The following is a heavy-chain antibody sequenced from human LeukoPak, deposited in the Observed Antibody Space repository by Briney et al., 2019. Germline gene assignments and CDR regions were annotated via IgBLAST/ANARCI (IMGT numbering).Heavy chain of an antibody. D-gene: IGHD3-10*01. V-gene: IGHV3-9*03. CDR2: ISWNSGSI. Sequence: GRSLRLSCAASGFTFDDYAMHWVRQAPGKGLEWVSGISWNSGSIGYADSVKGRFTISRDNAKNSLYLQMNSLRAEDMALHYCAKDISALGELYAFDIWGQGTMVTVSS. CDR1: GFTFDDYA. CDR3: AKDISALGELYAFDI. J-gene: IGHJ3*02.